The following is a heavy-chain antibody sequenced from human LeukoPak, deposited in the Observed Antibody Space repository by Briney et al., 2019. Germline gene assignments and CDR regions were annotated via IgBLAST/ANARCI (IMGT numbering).Heavy chain of an antibody. J-gene: IGHJ4*02. CDR3: ARDSRTVRGVIITQLYYFDY. Sequence: PGGSLRLSCAASGFTFSSYEMNWVRQAPGKGLEWVSYISSSGSTIYYADSVKGRFTISRDNAKNSLYLQMNSLRAEDTAVYYCARDSRTVRGVIITQLYYFDYWGQGTLVTVSS. D-gene: IGHD3-10*01. CDR2: ISSSGSTI. V-gene: IGHV3-48*03. CDR1: GFTFSSYE.